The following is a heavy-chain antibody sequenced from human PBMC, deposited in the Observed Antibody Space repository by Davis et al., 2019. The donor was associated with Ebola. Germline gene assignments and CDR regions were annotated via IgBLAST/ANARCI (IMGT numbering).Heavy chain of an antibody. CDR2: NSGSSGGT. CDR3: AKNGYGSGWPLDY. Sequence: GESLKISCAVSGFTFSSYAMSWVRQAPGKGLEWVSTNSGSSGGTYYADSVKGRFTISIDNSKNTLYLQMNSLRAEDTAVYYCAKNGYGSGWPLDYWGQGTLVTVSS. D-gene: IGHD6-19*01. V-gene: IGHV3-23*01. J-gene: IGHJ4*02. CDR1: GFTFSSYA.